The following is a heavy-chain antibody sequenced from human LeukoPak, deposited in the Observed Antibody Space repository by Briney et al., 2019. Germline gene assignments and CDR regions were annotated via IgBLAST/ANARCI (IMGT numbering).Heavy chain of an antibody. Sequence: SETLSLTXTVSGGSISGYYWSWIRQPPGKGLEWIGYIYCSGNTNYNPSLKSRLTISVDTSKTQFSLKLSSVTAADTAVYYCKVYTSGWHEIYWGQGTLVTVSS. D-gene: IGHD6-19*01. CDR3: KVYTSGWHEIY. V-gene: IGHV4-59*01. CDR2: IYCSGNT. J-gene: IGHJ4*02. CDR1: GGSISGYY.